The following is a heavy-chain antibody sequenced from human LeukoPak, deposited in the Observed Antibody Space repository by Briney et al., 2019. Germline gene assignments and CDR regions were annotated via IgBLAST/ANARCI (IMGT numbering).Heavy chain of an antibody. CDR2: ILYDEK. V-gene: IGHV3-33*05. Sequence: GGSLRLSRAAAALTFSFFGIQSVRQAPGRGLEWVALILYDEKYYADSVKGRFTISRENSRNTLYLQMDSLRGEDTAVYYCARYCGGGCYSGVDYWGQGTLVTVPS. J-gene: IGHJ4*02. D-gene: IGHD2-21*01. CDR1: ALTFSFFG. CDR3: ARYCGGGCYSGVDY.